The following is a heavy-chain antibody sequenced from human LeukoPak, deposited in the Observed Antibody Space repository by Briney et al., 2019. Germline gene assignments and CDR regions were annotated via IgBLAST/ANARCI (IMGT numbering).Heavy chain of an antibody. CDR3: AKDELPYYYDSSGYPALGY. V-gene: IGHV3-30*04. CDR1: GFTFSSYA. J-gene: IGHJ4*02. Sequence: PGRSLRLSCAAPGFTFSSYAMHWVRQAPGKGLEWVAVISYDGSNKYYADSVKGRFTISRDNSKNTLYLQMNSLRAEDTAVYYCAKDELPYYYDSSGYPALGYWGQGTLVTVSS. CDR2: ISYDGSNK. D-gene: IGHD3-22*01.